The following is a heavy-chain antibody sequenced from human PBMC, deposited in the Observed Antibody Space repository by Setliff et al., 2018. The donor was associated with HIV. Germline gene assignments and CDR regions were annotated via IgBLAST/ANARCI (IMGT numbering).Heavy chain of an antibody. CDR2: INPSGGSA. V-gene: IGHV1-46*01. J-gene: IGHJ4*02. D-gene: IGHD3-22*01. CDR1: GYTFTRNQ. Sequence: GASVKVSCKASGYTFTRNQIHWVRQAPGQGLEWMGIINPSGGSAAYAEKFRGRVTMTSDTSTNTVYMELRSLRSEETAVFYCARDGGDGSGYYYADYWGQGTLVTV. CDR3: ARDGGDGSGYYYADY.